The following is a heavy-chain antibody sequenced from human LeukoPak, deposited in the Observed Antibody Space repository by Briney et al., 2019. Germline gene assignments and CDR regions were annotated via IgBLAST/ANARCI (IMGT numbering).Heavy chain of an antibody. Sequence: PGGSLRLSCAASGFTFSSYDMSWVRQAPGKGLEWVSGIGGSGAGTYYADSVKGRSTISRDNSKNTLYLQMNSLRAEDAAVYYCAKLFRTSDYWGQGTLVTVSS. CDR1: GFTFSSYD. D-gene: IGHD1-1*01. CDR2: IGGSGAGT. CDR3: AKLFRTSDY. V-gene: IGHV3-23*01. J-gene: IGHJ4*02.